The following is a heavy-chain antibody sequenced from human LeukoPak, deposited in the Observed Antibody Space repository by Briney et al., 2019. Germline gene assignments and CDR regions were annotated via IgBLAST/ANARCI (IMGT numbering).Heavy chain of an antibody. Sequence: ASVKVSCTASGYTFTTYGISWVRQAPGQGLEWMGWVSPFNGGTNYAQKFQGRVTMTTDTSTSTACMELRSLRSDDTAVYYCARVFQYDGSASLWGLLGYWGQGTLVTVSS. CDR1: GYTFTTYG. D-gene: IGHD3-22*01. J-gene: IGHJ4*02. CDR3: ARVFQYDGSASLWGLLGY. V-gene: IGHV1-18*01. CDR2: VSPFNGGT.